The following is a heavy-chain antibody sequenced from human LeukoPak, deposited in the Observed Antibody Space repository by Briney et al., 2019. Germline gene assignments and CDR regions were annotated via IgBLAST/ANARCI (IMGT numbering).Heavy chain of an antibody. CDR2: INSDASVT. CDR1: GFTLSDFW. J-gene: IGHJ6*02. Sequence: PGGSLRLSCAASGFTLSDFWMHWVRQSPGKGLLWVSRINSDASVTTYADPVKGRFSISRDNAKNTVHLQMTSLRADDTGMYYCVRSRGFGSSWSHYSGMDVWGQGTTVTVSS. CDR3: VRSRGFGSSWSHYSGMDV. V-gene: IGHV3-74*03. D-gene: IGHD6-13*01.